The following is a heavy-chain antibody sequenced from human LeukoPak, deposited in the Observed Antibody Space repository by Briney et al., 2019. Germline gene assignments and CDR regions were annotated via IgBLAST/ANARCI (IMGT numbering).Heavy chain of an antibody. D-gene: IGHD6-19*01. V-gene: IGHV3-33*01. CDR1: GFTFSSYG. J-gene: IGHJ4*02. Sequence: PGGSLRLSCAASGFTFSSYGMHWVRQAPGKGLEWVAVIWYDGSNKYYADSVKGRFTISRDNSKNTLYLQMNSLRAEDTAVYYCARDWGIAVAGTLDYWGQGTLVTVSS. CDR2: IWYDGSNK. CDR3: ARDWGIAVAGTLDY.